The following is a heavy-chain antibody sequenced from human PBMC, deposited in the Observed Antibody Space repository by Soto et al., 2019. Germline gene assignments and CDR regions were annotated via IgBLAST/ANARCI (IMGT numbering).Heavy chain of an antibody. D-gene: IGHD1-1*01. CDR1: GLSFSNTW. V-gene: IGHV3-30-3*01. CDR3: ARAERHVDYYYGMDV. J-gene: IGHJ6*02. CDR2: ISYDGSNK. Sequence: GGSLRLSCAASGLSFSNTWMHWVRQAPGKGLEWVAVISYDGSNKYYADSVKGRFTISRDNSKNTLYLQMNSLRAEDTAVYYCARAERHVDYYYGMDVWGQGTTVTVSS.